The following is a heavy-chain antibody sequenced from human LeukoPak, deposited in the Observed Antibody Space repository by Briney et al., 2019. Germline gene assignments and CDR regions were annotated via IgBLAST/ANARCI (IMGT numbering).Heavy chain of an antibody. V-gene: IGHV4-34*01. J-gene: IGHJ1*01. D-gene: IGHD3-10*01. CDR1: GGSFSGYY. CDR2: INHSGST. CDR3: ARGLRYYGSGRDLQH. Sequence: NASETLSLTCAVYGGSFSGYYRSWIRQPPGKGLEWIGEINHSGSTNYNPSLKSRVTISVDTSKNQFSLKLSSVTAADTAVYYCARGLRYYGSGRDLQHWGQGTLVTVSS.